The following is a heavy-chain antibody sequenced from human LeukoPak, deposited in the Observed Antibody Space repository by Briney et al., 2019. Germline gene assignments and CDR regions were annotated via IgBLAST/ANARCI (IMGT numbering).Heavy chain of an antibody. D-gene: IGHD3-10*01. CDR3: ARDRQIVVRAHGTLDL. CDR2: INQSGST. Sequence: SETLSLTCAVYGGSCSGFYWSWIRQPPGKGLEWIGEINQSGSTNYNPSLKSRVTISVDTSKNQFSLKLSSVTAADTAVYYCARDRQIVVRAHGTLDLWGQGTMVTVSS. J-gene: IGHJ3*01. CDR1: GGSCSGFY. V-gene: IGHV4-34*01.